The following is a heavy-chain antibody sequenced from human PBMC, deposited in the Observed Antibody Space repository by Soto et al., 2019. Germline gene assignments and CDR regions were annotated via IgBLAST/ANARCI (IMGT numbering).Heavy chain of an antibody. CDR1: GYTFTDHY. D-gene: IGHD4-4*01. Sequence: QVQLVQSGAEVKEPGASVKVSCRTSGYTFTDHYINLVRQAPGQGPEYMGWIHPNSGDTKYTQRFQGRVTRTKDTFISTTYIELRRLTSDDTAVYYCARDLTRQSWKWVDPRGQGTLVTVSS. CDR3: ARDLTRQSWKWVDP. CDR2: IHPNSGDT. V-gene: IGHV1-2*02. J-gene: IGHJ5*02.